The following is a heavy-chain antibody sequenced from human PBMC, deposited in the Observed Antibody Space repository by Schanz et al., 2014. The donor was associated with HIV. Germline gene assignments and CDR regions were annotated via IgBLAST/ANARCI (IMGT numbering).Heavy chain of an antibody. CDR2: IYHSGST. CDR3: ARTYSYDDYFDY. D-gene: IGHD5-18*01. CDR1: GGSISSGAYS. V-gene: IGHV4-30-2*01. Sequence: QLQLQESGSGLVKPSQTLSLTCAVSGGSISSGAYSWSWIRQPPGKGLEWIGYIYHSGSTYYNPSLKIRYTISVDRSNTQSSLNLSSVSAADTAVYYCARTYSYDDYFDYWGQGTLVTVSS. J-gene: IGHJ4*02.